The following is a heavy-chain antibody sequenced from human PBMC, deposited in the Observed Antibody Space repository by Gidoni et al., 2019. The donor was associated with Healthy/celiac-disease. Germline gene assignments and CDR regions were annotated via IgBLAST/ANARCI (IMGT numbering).Heavy chain of an antibody. V-gene: IGHV1-69*01. D-gene: IGHD6-19*01. CDR2: IIPIFGTA. Sequence: QVQLVQSGADVKKPRSSAKVSCKASGGTFSSYAISWVRQAPGQGLEWMGGIIPIFGTANYAQKFQGRVTITADESTSTAYMEQSSLRYEDTAVYYCARLAVAGEVDYFDYWGQGTLVTVSS. CDR1: GGTFSSYA. CDR3: ARLAVAGEVDYFDY. J-gene: IGHJ4*02.